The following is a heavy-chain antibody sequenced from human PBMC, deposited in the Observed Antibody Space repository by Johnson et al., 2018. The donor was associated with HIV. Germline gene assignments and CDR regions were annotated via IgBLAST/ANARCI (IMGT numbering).Heavy chain of an antibody. CDR3: AKGDPSGYDSSGSLEAFDI. J-gene: IGHJ3*02. CDR2: ISYDGSNK. V-gene: IGHV3-30*18. CDR1: GFTFSSHV. Sequence: QVQLVESGGGVVQPGRSLRLSCAASGFTFSSHVMHWVRQGPGNGLEWVAVISYDGSNKYYADSVKGRFTISRDNSKNTLYLQMNSLRAEDTAVYYGAKGDPSGYDSSGSLEAFDIWGQGTMVTVSS. D-gene: IGHD3-22*01.